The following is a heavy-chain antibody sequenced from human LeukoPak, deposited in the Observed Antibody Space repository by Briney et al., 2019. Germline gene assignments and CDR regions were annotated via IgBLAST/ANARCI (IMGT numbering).Heavy chain of an antibody. CDR3: AGGSRRDGYDY. Sequence: GGPLRLSCAASGFTVSSNYMSWVRQAPGKGLEWVSVIYDNGDAYSADSVKGRFTISRHNSKNTLYLQMNSLRPEDTAVYYCAGGSRRDGYDYWGQGTLVTVSS. V-gene: IGHV3-53*04. CDR1: GFTVSSNY. CDR2: IYDNGDA. J-gene: IGHJ4*02. D-gene: IGHD5-24*01.